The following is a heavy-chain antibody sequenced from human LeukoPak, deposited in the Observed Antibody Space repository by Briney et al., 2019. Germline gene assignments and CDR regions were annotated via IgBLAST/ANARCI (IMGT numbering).Heavy chain of an antibody. Sequence: GGSLRLSCAASGFTFSSYGMHSVRQAPGKGLECVSAISTDGGSTYYADSVKGRFTISRDNSKNMLYLQMGSLRVEDMSVYYCASASVYCTSVGCPTGNFWDQGTLVTVSS. J-gene: IGHJ4*02. D-gene: IGHD2-8*02. CDR2: ISTDGGST. CDR1: GFTFSSYG. V-gene: IGHV3-64*02. CDR3: ASASVYCTSVGCPTGNF.